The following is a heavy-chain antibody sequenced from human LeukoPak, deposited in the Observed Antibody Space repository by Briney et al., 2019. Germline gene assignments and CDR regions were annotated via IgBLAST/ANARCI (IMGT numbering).Heavy chain of an antibody. CDR3: ANPKNDYSDRYNYCDP. J-gene: IGHJ5*02. D-gene: IGHD4-17*01. CDR2: IGGGSGST. V-gene: IGHV3-23*01. CDR1: GFXFRSYA. Sequence: GGSLRRACVAAGFXFRSYAISWVRQAPGKGLEWVSAIGGGSGSTYYADSVKGRFPISRDNSKATLYLQMNSLRAEHTAIYYCANPKNDYSDRYNYCDPWGQGTLVSVSS.